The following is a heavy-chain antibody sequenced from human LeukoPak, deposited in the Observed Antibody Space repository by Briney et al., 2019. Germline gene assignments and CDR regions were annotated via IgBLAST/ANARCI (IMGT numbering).Heavy chain of an antibody. J-gene: IGHJ5*02. Sequence: SETLSLTCTVSGGSISSGSYYWSWIRQPAGKGLEWIGRIYTSGSTNYNPSLQSRVTISVDTSKNQFSLKLSSVTAADTAVYYCARGRPGYSSGWTQPPNWFDPWGQGTLVTVSS. CDR2: IYTSGST. CDR3: ARGRPGYSSGWTQPPNWFDP. CDR1: GGSISSGSYY. D-gene: IGHD6-19*01. V-gene: IGHV4-61*02.